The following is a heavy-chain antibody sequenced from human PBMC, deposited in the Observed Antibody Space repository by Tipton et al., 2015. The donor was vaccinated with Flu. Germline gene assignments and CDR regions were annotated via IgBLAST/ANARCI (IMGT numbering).Heavy chain of an antibody. D-gene: IGHD2-2*01. CDR2: IHSSGGT. Sequence: TLSLTCTVSNGTISSYYWSWIRQPAGKGLEWIGRIHSSGGTNYNPSLKSRVTMSVDTSKNQFSLKVNSVTAADTAVYYCASGACSSSTCPKGGFDNWGQGTLFVVSS. CDR3: ASGACSSSTCPKGGFDN. CDR1: NGTISSYY. V-gene: IGHV4-4*07. J-gene: IGHJ4*02.